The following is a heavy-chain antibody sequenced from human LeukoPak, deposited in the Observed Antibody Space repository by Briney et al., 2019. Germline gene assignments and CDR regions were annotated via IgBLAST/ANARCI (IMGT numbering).Heavy chain of an antibody. J-gene: IGHJ4*02. V-gene: IGHV3-23*01. CDR3: ARSSYDYGGIEGPFDY. CDR1: GITLSNYA. D-gene: IGHD4-23*01. Sequence: PGGSLRLSCAVSGITLSNYAMSWVRQAPGKGLEWVAGISGSGGGTNYADSVKGRFTISRDSSKNTLYLQMSSLRAEDTAVYYCARSSYDYGGIEGPFDYWGQGTLVTVSS. CDR2: ISGSGGGT.